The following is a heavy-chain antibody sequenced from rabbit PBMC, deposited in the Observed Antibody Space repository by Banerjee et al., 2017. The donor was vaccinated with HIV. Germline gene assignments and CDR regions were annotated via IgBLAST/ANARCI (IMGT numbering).Heavy chain of an antibody. CDR2: INTATGRG. J-gene: IGHJ4*01. CDR1: GFSFGSGYD. V-gene: IGHV1S40*01. CDR3: ARDLAGAIGWNFDL. D-gene: IGHD4-1*01. Sequence: QQLVESGGGLVKPGASLTLTCKASGFSFGSGYDMCWVRQAPGKGLEWIACINTATGRGVYASWAKGRFTISKPSSTTVTLQMTSLTAADTATYFCARDLAGAIGWNFDLWGPGTLVTVS.